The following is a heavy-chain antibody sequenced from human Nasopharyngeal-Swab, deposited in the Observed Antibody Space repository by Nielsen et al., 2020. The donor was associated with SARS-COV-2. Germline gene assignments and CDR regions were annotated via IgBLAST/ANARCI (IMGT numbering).Heavy chain of an antibody. CDR1: GFTFSSYA. D-gene: IGHD3-3*01. CDR3: AKTADVLRFLEWLLHYYYGMDV. Sequence: GGSLRLSCAASGFTFSSYAMSWVRQAPGKGLEWVSAISGSGGSTYYADSVKGRFTISRDNSKNTLYLQMNSLRAEDTAVYYCAKTADVLRFLEWLLHYYYGMDVWGQGTTVTVSS. V-gene: IGHV3-23*01. CDR2: ISGSGGST. J-gene: IGHJ6*02.